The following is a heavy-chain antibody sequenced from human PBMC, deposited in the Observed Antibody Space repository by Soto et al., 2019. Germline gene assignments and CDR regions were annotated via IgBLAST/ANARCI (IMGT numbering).Heavy chain of an antibody. J-gene: IGHJ2*01. D-gene: IGHD4-4*01. V-gene: IGHV3-48*03. CDR3: ARAYSNYWYFDL. Sequence: GGSLRLSCAASGFTFSSYEMNWVRQAPGKGLEWVSYISSSGSTIYYADSVKGRFTISRDNAKNSLYLQMNSLRAEDTTVYYCARAYSNYWYFDLWGRGTLVTVSS. CDR2: ISSSGSTI. CDR1: GFTFSSYE.